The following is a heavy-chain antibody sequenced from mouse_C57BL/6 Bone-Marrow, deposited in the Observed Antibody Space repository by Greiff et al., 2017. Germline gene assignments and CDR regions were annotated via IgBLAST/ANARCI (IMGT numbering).Heavy chain of an antibody. J-gene: IGHJ1*03. CDR2: IDPEDGDT. CDR1: GFNIKDDC. Sequence: VQLQQSGAELVRPGASVKLSCTASGFNIKDDCMHWVKQRPEQGLEWIGWIDPEDGDTEYASKFQGKATITADTSSNTAYLQLSSLTSEDTAVYYCATNGTGYFDDWGTGTTLTVSS. CDR3: ATNGTGYFDD. D-gene: IGHD3-3*01. V-gene: IGHV14-4*01.